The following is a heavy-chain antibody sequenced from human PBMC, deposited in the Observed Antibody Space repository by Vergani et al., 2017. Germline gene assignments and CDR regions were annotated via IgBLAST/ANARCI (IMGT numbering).Heavy chain of an antibody. Sequence: QVQLVQSGAEVKKPGSSVKVSCKASGGTFSSYAISWVRQAPGQGLEWMGGIIPIFGTANYAQKFQGRVTITADESTSTAYMELSSLRSEDTAVYYCARRTYYYDSSCYYADWFDPWGQGTLVTVSS. J-gene: IGHJ5*02. CDR2: IIPIFGTA. V-gene: IGHV1-69*01. CDR3: ARRTYYYDSSCYYADWFDP. D-gene: IGHD3-22*01. CDR1: GGTFSSYA.